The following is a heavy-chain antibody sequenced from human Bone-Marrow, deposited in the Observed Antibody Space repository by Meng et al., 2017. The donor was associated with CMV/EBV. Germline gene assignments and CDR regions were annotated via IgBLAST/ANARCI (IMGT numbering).Heavy chain of an antibody. CDR3: ARASSYYYGSGRQYTDY. CDR2: MNPNSGNT. CDR1: GYTFTSYD. Sequence: SVKVSCKASGYTFTSYDINWVRQATGQGLEWMGWMNPNSGNTGYAQKFQGRVTITRNTSISTAYMELSSLRSEDTAVYYCARASSYYYGSGRQYTDYWGQGTLVTVSS. J-gene: IGHJ4*02. D-gene: IGHD3-10*01. V-gene: IGHV1-8*03.